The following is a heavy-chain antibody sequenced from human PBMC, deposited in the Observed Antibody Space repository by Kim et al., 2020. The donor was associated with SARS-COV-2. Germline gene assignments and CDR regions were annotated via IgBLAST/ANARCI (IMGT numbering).Heavy chain of an antibody. CDR3: ARDGRGYSGYSGFDSKFDY. CDR2: TYYRSKWYY. CDR1: GDSVSSDSAA. V-gene: IGHV6-1*01. D-gene: IGHD5-12*01. J-gene: IGHJ4*02. Sequence: SQTLSLTCAISGDSVSSDSAAWSWIRQSPSRGLEWLGRTYYRSKWYYDYAPSVKSRITINADTSKNQFSLQLNSVTPEDTAIYYCARDGRGYSGYSGFDSKFDYWGQGTLVTVSS.